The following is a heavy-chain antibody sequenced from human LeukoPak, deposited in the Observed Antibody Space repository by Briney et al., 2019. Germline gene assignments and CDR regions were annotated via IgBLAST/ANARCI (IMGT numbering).Heavy chain of an antibody. Sequence: PGGSLRLSCAASGFTFRSYSMNWVRQAPGKGLEWVSSISSSSSYIYYADSVKGRFTISRDNAKNTLYVQMNSLRAEDTAVYYCAKALGTYNYGAFDIWGQGTMVTVSS. J-gene: IGHJ3*02. D-gene: IGHD5-24*01. CDR2: ISSSSSYI. CDR1: GFTFRSYS. CDR3: AKALGTYNYGAFDI. V-gene: IGHV3-21*04.